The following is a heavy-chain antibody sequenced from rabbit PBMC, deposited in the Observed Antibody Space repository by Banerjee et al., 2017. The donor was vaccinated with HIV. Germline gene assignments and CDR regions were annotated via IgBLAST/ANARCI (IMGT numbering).Heavy chain of an antibody. CDR2: IYSGSSGST. CDR1: GFDFSSNAV. J-gene: IGHJ4*01. D-gene: IGHD4-1*01. CDR3: ARDLAGVIGWNFNL. V-gene: IGHV1S45*01. Sequence: QEQLEESGGDLVKPEGSLTLTCKASGFDFSSNAVCWVRQAPGKGLEWIACIYSGSSGSTYYANWAKGRFTISRTSSTTVTLQMTSLTAADTATYFCARDLAGVIGWNFNLWGQGTLVTVS.